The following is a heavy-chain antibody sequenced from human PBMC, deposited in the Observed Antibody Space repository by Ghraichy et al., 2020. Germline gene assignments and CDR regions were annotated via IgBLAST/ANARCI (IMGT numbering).Heavy chain of an antibody. CDR1: GGSISSSSYY. J-gene: IGHJ3*02. CDR2: IYYSGST. Sequence: SETLSLTCTVSGGSISSSSYYFGWIRQPPGQELEWIGCIYYSGSTYYNPSLKSRVTLSVDTSKNQFSLKLNSVTAADTAVYYCASHRRITILGVVPYDAFDIWGQGTMVTFSS. CDR3: ASHRRITILGVVPYDAFDI. V-gene: IGHV4-39*01. D-gene: IGHD3-3*01.